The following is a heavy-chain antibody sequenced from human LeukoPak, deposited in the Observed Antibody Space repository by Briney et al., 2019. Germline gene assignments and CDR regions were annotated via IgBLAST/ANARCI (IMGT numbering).Heavy chain of an antibody. J-gene: IGHJ4*02. CDR2: INPNTGGT. CDR1: GYIFTAYY. D-gene: IGHD1-26*01. V-gene: IGHV1-2*02. Sequence: ASVKVSCTASGYIFTAYYIHWVRQAPGQGLEWMGWINPNTGGTNYAQNFQGRVTMTRDTSVTTADMDLSRLTSDDTAVYYCARDKGGNYYPPDYWGQGTLVTVSS. CDR3: ARDKGGNYYPPDY.